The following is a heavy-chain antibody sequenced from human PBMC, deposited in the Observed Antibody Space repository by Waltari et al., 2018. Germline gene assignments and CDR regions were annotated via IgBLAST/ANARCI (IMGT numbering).Heavy chain of an antibody. CDR1: GFTFDDYS. D-gene: IGHD3-10*01. CDR2: YNWKSGSR. J-gene: IGHJ3*02. Sequence: EVQLVESGGALVQPGWSLRLSCAGSGFTFDDYSLPWVRQPPGKCLVWVSGYNWKSGSRGYEDSVKGRFTISRDNAKNSLYLQMNRLRPEDTALYYCARDYYQKYDQGAFEIWGQGTMVTVSS. CDR3: ARDYYQKYDQGAFEI. V-gene: IGHV3-9*01.